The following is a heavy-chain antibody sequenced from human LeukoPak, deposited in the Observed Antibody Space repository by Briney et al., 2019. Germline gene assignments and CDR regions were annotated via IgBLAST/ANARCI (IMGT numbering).Heavy chain of an antibody. V-gene: IGHV4-4*07. D-gene: IGHD2-21*02. CDR1: GGSINSYC. Sequence: SETLSLTCTVSGGSINSYCWTWIRQPAGKEPESLGRIHASGSTNYNPSLKSRVNMSVDTSNNQFSLRVNSVTAADTAVYYCARVTDPRFNWFDPWGQGTLVTVSS. J-gene: IGHJ5*02. CDR3: ARVTDPRFNWFDP. CDR2: IHASGST.